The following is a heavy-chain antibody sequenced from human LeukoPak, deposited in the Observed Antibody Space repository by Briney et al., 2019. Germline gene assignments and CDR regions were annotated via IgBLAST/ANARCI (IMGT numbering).Heavy chain of an antibody. J-gene: IGHJ4*02. CDR2: INPNSGNT. Sequence: ASVKVSCKASGYTFTVYHMHWVRQAPGQGLEWMGRINPNSGNTNFAQKFQGRVTMTRDTSISTAYVELSRLRSDDTAVYYCARALGYGSGSYLLTIYWGQGTLVTVSS. CDR1: GYTFTVYH. CDR3: ARALGYGSGSYLLTIY. D-gene: IGHD3-10*01. V-gene: IGHV1-2*06.